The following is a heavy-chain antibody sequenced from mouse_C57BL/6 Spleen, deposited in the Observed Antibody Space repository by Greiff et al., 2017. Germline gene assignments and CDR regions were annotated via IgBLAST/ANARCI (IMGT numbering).Heavy chain of an antibody. CDR3: ARLGVSYGTYGFAY. D-gene: IGHD2-1*01. Sequence: VQLQQSGAELVKPGASVKLSCKASGYTFTSYWMHWVKQRPGQGLEWIGMIHPNSGSTNYNEKFKSKATLTVDKSSSTAYMQLSSLTSEDSAVYYCARLGVSYGTYGFAYWGQGTLVTVSA. J-gene: IGHJ3*01. CDR2: IHPNSGST. CDR1: GYTFTSYW. V-gene: IGHV1-64*01.